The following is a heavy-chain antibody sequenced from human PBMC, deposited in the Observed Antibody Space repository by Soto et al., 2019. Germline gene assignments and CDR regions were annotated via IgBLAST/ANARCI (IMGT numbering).Heavy chain of an antibody. D-gene: IGHD2-8*01. CDR2: IYYSGST. J-gene: IGHJ4*02. V-gene: IGHV4-30-4*01. CDR3: VRILMNQHPLDY. CDR1: GASINSGDYY. Sequence: PSETLSLTCTVSGASINSGDYYWSWIRQPPGKGLEWIGHIYYSGSTYYNPSLKSRAGISVDSSKSQVSLKLTSVTAADTAVYFCVRILMNQHPLDYWGQGVLGTVS.